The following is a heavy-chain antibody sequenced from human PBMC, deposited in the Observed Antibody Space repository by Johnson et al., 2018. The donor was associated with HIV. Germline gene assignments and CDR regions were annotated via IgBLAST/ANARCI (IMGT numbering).Heavy chain of an antibody. CDR2: ISYDGSNK. J-gene: IGHJ3*02. V-gene: IGHV3-30*04. CDR1: GFTFSSSA. D-gene: IGHD3-16*02. Sequence: VQLVESGGGLVQPGRSLRLSCAASGFTFSSSAVHWVRQAPGEGLEWVAVISYDGSNKYYADSVKGRFTISRDNSKNTLYLQMNSLRAEDTAVYFCARPPAYLYKAAFSIWGQGTMVTVSS. CDR3: ARPPAYLYKAAFSI.